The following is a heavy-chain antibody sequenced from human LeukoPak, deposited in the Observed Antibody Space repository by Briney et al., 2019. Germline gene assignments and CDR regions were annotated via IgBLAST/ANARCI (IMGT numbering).Heavy chain of an antibody. Sequence: SVKVSCKASGGTFSSYAISWVRQAPGQGLEWMAGIIPIFGTANYAQKFQGRVTITADESTSTAYMELSSLRSEDTAVYYCARENYYGSGSYYMGWGQGTLVTVSS. J-gene: IGHJ4*02. V-gene: IGHV1-69*13. CDR3: ARENYYGSGSYYMG. CDR2: IIPIFGTA. D-gene: IGHD3-10*01. CDR1: GGTFSSYA.